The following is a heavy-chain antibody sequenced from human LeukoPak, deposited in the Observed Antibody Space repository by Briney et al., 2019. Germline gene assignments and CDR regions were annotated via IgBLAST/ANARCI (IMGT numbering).Heavy chain of an antibody. CDR3: ARGRYSSGWFVY. CDR2: INHSGST. J-gene: IGHJ4*02. CDR1: GGSFSGYY. V-gene: IGHV4-34*01. D-gene: IGHD6-19*01. Sequence: SETLSLTCAVYGGSFSGYYWSWIRQPPGRGLEWIGEINHSGSTNYNPSLKSRVTISVDTSKNQFSLKLSSVTAADTAVYYCARGRYSSGWFVYWGQGNLVTVSS.